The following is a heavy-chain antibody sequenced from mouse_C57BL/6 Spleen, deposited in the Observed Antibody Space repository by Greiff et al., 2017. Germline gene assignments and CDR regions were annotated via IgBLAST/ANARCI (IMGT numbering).Heavy chain of an antibody. D-gene: IGHD2-4*01. J-gene: IGHJ4*01. Sequence: EVMLVESGEGLVKPGGSLKLSCAASGFTFSSYAMSWVRQTPEKRLEWVAYISSGGDYIYYADTVKGRFTISRDNARNTLYLQMSSLKSEDTAMYYCTRVGLRRDAMDYWGQGTSVTVSS. CDR3: TRVGLRRDAMDY. CDR1: GFTFSSYA. V-gene: IGHV5-9-1*02. CDR2: ISSGGDYI.